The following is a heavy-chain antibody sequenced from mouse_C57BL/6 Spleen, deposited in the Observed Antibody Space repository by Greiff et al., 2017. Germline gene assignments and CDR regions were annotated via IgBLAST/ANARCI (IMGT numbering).Heavy chain of an antibody. V-gene: IGHV5-4*01. CDR3: AREYDYDDYFDY. J-gene: IGHJ2*01. D-gene: IGHD2-4*01. Sequence: EVQVVESGGGLVKPGGSLKLSCAASGFTFSSYAMSWVRQTPEKRLEWVATISDGGSYTYYPDNVKGRFTISRDNAKNNLYLQMSHLKSEDTAMYYCAREYDYDDYFDYWGQGTTLTVSS. CDR2: ISDGGSYT. CDR1: GFTFSSYA.